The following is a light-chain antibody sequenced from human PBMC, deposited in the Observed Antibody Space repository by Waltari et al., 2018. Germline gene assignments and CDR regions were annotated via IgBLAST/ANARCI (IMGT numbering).Light chain of an antibody. V-gene: IGKV1D-13*01. Sequence: AIQLTQSPSSLSASVGPRITITCRASQDIASALAWYVQKPGKAPQLLIYDDSTLESGVPSRFSGSGSGTDFTLSISGLQPEDFATYYCQQFINYPLTFGPGTTVDIK. CDR3: QQFINYPLT. CDR2: DDS. CDR1: QDIASA. J-gene: IGKJ3*01.